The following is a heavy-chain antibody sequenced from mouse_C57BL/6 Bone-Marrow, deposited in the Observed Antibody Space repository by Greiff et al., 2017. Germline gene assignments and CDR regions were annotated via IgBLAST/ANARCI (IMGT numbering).Heavy chain of an antibody. D-gene: IGHD1-1*01. CDR2: ISNGGGST. Sequence: EVKLMESGGGLVQPGGSLKLSCAASGFTFSDYYMYWVRQTPEKRLEWVAYISNGGGSTYYPDTVKGRFTISRDNAKNTLYLQMSRLKSEDTAMYYCARHPSHYYGSSHGGYFDVWGTGTTVTVSS. J-gene: IGHJ1*03. V-gene: IGHV5-12*01. CDR3: ARHPSHYYGSSHGGYFDV. CDR1: GFTFSDYY.